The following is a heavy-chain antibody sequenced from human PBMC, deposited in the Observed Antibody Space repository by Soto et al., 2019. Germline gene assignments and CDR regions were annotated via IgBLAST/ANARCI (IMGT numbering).Heavy chain of an antibody. V-gene: IGHV3-23*01. CDR1: GFTFSSYA. D-gene: IGHD5-12*01. CDR2: ISGSGGST. CDR3: AKDFGYSGYEPSDY. Sequence: EVQLLESGGGLVQPGGSLRLSCAASGFTFSSYAMSWVRQAPGKGLEWVSAISGSGGSTYYADSVKGRFTISRDNSKNTLYLQMNSLRAEDTDVYYCAKDFGYSGYEPSDYWGQGTLVTVSS. J-gene: IGHJ4*02.